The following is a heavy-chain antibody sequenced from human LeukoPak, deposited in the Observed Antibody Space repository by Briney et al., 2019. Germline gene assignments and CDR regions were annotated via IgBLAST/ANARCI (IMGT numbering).Heavy chain of an antibody. CDR3: ARHVEYSYGFHFDY. V-gene: IGHV4-59*08. CDR1: GGSISGHH. Sequence: SETLSLTCTVSGGSISGHHCSWIRQPPGKGLEWIGYIYYSGSTNYNPSLKSRVTISLDTSKNQFSLKLSSVTAADTAVYYCARHVEYSYGFHFDYWGQGTLVTVSS. D-gene: IGHD5-18*01. J-gene: IGHJ4*02. CDR2: IYYSGST.